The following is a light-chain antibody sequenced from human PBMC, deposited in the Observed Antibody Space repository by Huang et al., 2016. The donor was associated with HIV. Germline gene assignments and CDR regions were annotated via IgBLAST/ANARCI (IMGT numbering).Light chain of an antibody. CDR1: QGISKY. CDR3: QKYNSALPYT. CDR2: AAS. J-gene: IGKJ2*01. Sequence: DIQMTQSPSSLSASVGDRVTITCRASQGISKYLAWYQQKPGKVPKLLIYAASTLQSGGPSRCSGSGSGTDFTLTISSLQPEDVATYYCQKYNSALPYTFGQGTKLEIK. V-gene: IGKV1-27*01.